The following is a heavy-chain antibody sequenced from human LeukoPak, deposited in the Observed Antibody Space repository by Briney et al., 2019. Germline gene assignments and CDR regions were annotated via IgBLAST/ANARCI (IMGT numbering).Heavy chain of an antibody. Sequence: SETLSLTCTVSGGSVSSGSYYWSWIRQPPGKGLEWIGYIYYSGSTNYNPSLKSQVTISVDTSKNQFSLKLSSVTAADTAVYYCARDRQYYYDSSGYPHNWFDPWGQGTLVTVSS. CDR3: ARDRQYYYDSSGYPHNWFDP. CDR1: GGSVSSGSYY. J-gene: IGHJ5*02. V-gene: IGHV4-61*01. CDR2: IYYSGST. D-gene: IGHD3-22*01.